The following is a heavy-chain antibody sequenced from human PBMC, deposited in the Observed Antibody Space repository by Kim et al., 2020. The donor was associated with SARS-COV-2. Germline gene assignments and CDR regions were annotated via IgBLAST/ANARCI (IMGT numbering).Heavy chain of an antibody. CDR2: FDPEDGET. J-gene: IGHJ6*02. CDR1: GYTLTELS. V-gene: IGHV1-24*01. CDR3: ATAHTVYGDYAAYYYYYGMDV. D-gene: IGHD4-17*01. Sequence: ASVKVSCKVSGYTLTELSMHWVRQAPGKGLEWMGGFDPEDGETIYVQKFQGRVTMTEDTSTDTAYMELSSLRSEDTAVYYCATAHTVYGDYAAYYYYYGMDVWGQGTTVTVSS.